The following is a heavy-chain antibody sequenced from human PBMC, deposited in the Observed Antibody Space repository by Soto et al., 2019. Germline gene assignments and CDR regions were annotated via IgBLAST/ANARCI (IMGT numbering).Heavy chain of an antibody. Sequence: QVQLVQSGAEVKKPGASMRVSCRASGFSFTSFEIHWVRQAPGQGLEWVGRINLKSGDTVFAQRFQGRAAMTRNTSISTANMEVSGLKVEDTAVYYCARGRGGVAGGMIDYWGQGTPVTVSS. J-gene: IGHJ4*02. CDR3: ARGRGGVAGGMIDY. CDR1: GFSFTSFE. D-gene: IGHD6-19*01. V-gene: IGHV1-8*01. CDR2: INLKSGDT.